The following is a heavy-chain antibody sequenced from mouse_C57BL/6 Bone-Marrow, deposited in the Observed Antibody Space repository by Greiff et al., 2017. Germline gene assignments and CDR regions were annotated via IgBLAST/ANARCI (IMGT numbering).Heavy chain of an antibody. V-gene: IGHV1-4*01. J-gene: IGHJ3*01. CDR2: INPSSGYT. CDR3: ARWRWLLFSWFAY. D-gene: IGHD2-3*01. CDR1: GYTFTSYT. Sequence: VQLQQSGAELARPGASVKMSCKASGYTFTSYTMHWVKQRPGQCLEWIGYINPSSGYTKYNQKFKDKATLTADKSSSTAYMQLSSLTSEDSAVXYCARWRWLLFSWFAYWGQGTLVTVSA.